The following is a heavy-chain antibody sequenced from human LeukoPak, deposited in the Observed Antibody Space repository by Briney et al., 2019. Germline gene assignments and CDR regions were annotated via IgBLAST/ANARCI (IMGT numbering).Heavy chain of an antibody. Sequence: SETLSLTCTVSGGSISSYYWSWIRQPPGKGLEWIGYIYYSGSTNYNPSLKSRVTISGDTSEDQFSLRLSSVTAADTAVYYCARASYSYDISGWVPFDYWGQGTLVTVSS. CDR2: IYYSGST. CDR3: ARASYSYDISGWVPFDY. J-gene: IGHJ4*02. V-gene: IGHV4-59*08. CDR1: GGSISSYY. D-gene: IGHD3-22*01.